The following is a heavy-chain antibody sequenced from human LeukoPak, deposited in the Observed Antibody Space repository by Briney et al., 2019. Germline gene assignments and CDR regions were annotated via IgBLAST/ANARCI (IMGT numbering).Heavy chain of an antibody. Sequence: PGRSLRLSRVASGFYFSSYAMHWVRQAPAKGLEWVTVILYDGSNQYHSDSVKGRFTISRDNSKNMLYLHMNSLRVEDTAVYYCARGRRHYYYGMDVWGQGTTVTVSS. J-gene: IGHJ6*02. CDR2: ILYDGSNQ. D-gene: IGHD3-10*01. CDR1: GFYFSSYA. CDR3: ARGRRHYYYGMDV. V-gene: IGHV3-30-3*01.